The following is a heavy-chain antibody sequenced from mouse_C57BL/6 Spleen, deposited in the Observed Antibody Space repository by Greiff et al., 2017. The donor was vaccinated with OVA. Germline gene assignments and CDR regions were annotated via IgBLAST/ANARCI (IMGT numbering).Heavy chain of an antibody. V-gene: IGHV1-69*01. CDR2: IDPSDSYT. J-gene: IGHJ2*01. D-gene: IGHD1-1*01. Sequence: QVQLQPGAELVMPGASVKLSCKASGYTFTSYWMHWVKQRPGQGLEWIGEIDPSDSYTNYNQKFKGKSTLTVDKSSSTAYMQLSSLTSEDSAVYYCARDYYGSSYYFDYWGQGTTLTVSS. CDR3: ARDYYGSSYYFDY. CDR1: GYTFTSYW.